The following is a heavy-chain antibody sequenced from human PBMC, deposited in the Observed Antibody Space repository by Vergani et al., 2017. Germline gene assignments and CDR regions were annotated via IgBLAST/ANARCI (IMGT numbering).Heavy chain of an antibody. D-gene: IGHD2-2*01. CDR1: FDSIRNLY. J-gene: IGHJ4*02. CDR2: IHYSENT. CDR3: VRMGGYEEGDAFRIGYFDS. Sequence: QVQLQESGPGLVKSSETLSLTCSVSFDSIRNLYCNWIRQPPGKGLEWIGSIHYSENTNYNPSLKTRVTISVDTSKNQFSLKLNSVTAADTAMYYCVRMGGYEEGDAFRIGYFDSWGPGILVTVSS. V-gene: IGHV4-59*11.